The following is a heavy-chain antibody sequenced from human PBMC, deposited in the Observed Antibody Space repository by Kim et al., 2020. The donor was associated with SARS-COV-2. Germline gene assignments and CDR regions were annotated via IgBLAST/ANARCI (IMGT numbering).Heavy chain of an antibody. CDR3: SRPYCAGGYCYFFGY. CDR1: GFTFSDSA. Sequence: GGSLRLSCAASGFTFSDSAMHWVRQASGKGLEWVGRIRGKPHSYATSYAPSVKGRFTIFRDDSKNTAYLQMNSLKTEDTAVYYCSRPYCAGGYCYFFGYWGQGTLVTVSS. D-gene: IGHD2-8*02. J-gene: IGHJ4*02. V-gene: IGHV3-73*01. CDR2: IRGKPHSYAT.